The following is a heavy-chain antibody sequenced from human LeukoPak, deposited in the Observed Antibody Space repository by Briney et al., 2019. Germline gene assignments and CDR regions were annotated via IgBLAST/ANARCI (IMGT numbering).Heavy chain of an antibody. CDR3: ARDPYPGRERDAFDI. D-gene: IGHD3-10*01. V-gene: IGHV3-30*03. J-gene: IGHJ3*02. CDR2: ISYDGSNK. CDR1: GFTFSSYG. Sequence: GRSLRLSCAASGFTFSSYGMHWVRQAPGKGLEWVAVISYDGSNKYYADSVKGRFTISRDNSKNTLYLQMNSLRAEDTAVYYCARDPYPGRERDAFDIWGQGTMVTVSS.